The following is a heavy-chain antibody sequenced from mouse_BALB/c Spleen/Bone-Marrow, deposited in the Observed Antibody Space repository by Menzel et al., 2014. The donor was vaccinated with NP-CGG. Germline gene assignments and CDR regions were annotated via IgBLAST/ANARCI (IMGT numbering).Heavy chain of an antibody. Sequence: VKLVESGPGLAAPSQSLSITCTVSGFSLTSYGVHWVRQPPGEGLEWLGVIWAGGSTNYNSALMSRLNISKDNSKSQVFLKMNSLQTDDTAMYYCARTLRWYFDVWGAGTAVTVSS. CDR1: GFSLTSYG. CDR3: ARTLRWYFDV. CDR2: IWAGGST. V-gene: IGHV2-9*02. J-gene: IGHJ1*01.